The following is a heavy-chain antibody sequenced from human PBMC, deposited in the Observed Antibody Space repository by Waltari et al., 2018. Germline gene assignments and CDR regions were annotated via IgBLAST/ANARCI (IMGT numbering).Heavy chain of an antibody. Sequence: QVQLVQSGAEVKKPGSSVKVSCKASGGTFSSYAISWVRQAPGQGLEWMGGIIPILGIANYAQKFQGRVTITADESTSTAYMELSSLRSEDTAMYYCARQMGELSLRYYYYYYMDVWGKGTTVTVSS. J-gene: IGHJ6*03. V-gene: IGHV1-69*04. CDR2: IIPILGIA. CDR3: ARQMGELSLRYYYYYYMDV. CDR1: GGTFSSYA. D-gene: IGHD3-16*02.